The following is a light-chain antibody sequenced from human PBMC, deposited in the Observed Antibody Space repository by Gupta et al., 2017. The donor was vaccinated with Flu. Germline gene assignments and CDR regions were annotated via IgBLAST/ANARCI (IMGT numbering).Light chain of an antibody. Sequence: SLIISCTGTSSDIGFDNYISWYQQHPGKAPKLLIFEVNNRPSGISSRFSGSKSDNTASLTISGLQTEDEADYYCSSFTETNARVFGGGTKVTVL. CDR3: SSFTETNARV. J-gene: IGLJ3*02. CDR1: SSDIGFDNY. V-gene: IGLV2-14*01. CDR2: EVN.